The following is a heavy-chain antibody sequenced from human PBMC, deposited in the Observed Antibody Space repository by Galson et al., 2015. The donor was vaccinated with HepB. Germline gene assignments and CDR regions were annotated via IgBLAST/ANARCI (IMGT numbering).Heavy chain of an antibody. Sequence: SLRLSCAASGFTFSSYAMHWVRQAPGKGLEWVSSISSSSSYIYYADSVKGRFTISRDNAKNSLYLQMNSLRAEDTAVYYCARDSARAFDIWGQGTMVTVSS. CDR2: ISSSSSYI. V-gene: IGHV3-21*01. J-gene: IGHJ3*02. CDR3: ARDSARAFDI. CDR1: GFTFSSYA.